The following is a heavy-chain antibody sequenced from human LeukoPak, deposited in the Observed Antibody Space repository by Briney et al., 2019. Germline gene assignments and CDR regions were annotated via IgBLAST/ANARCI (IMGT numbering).Heavy chain of an antibody. V-gene: IGHV1-18*01. J-gene: IGHJ4*02. D-gene: IGHD3-22*01. CDR3: ARPRNYDSSGYYPY. CDR1: GYTFTSYG. CDR2: ISAYNGNT. Sequence: GASVKVSCKASGYTFTSYGISWVRQAPGQGLEWMGWISAYNGNTNYAQKFQGRVTMTRNTSISTAYMELSSLRSEDTAVYYCARPRNYDSSGYYPYWGQGTLVTVSS.